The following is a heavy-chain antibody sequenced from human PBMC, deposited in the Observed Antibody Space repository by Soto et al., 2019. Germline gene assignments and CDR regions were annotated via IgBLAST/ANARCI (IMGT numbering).Heavy chain of an antibody. CDR1: GGSISSGGYY. CDR2: IYYSGST. CDR3: ARYIVATTYYFDY. V-gene: IGHV4-31*03. Sequence: SETLSLTCTVSGGSISSGGYYWSWIRQHPGKGLEWIGYIYYSGSTYYNPSLKSRVTISVDTSKNQFSLKLSSVTAADTAVYYCARYIVATTYYFDYWGQGTLVTVSS. D-gene: IGHD5-12*01. J-gene: IGHJ4*02.